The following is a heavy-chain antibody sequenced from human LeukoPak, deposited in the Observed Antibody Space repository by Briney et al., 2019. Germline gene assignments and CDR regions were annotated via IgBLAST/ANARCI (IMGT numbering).Heavy chain of an antibody. CDR2: IYYSGST. Sequence: PSETLSLTCTVSGGSISSGGYSWSWIRQPPGKGLEWIGYIYYSGSTYYNPSLKSRVTISVDTSKNQFSLKLSSVTAADTAVYYCARDDQQLERRGRDYFDYWGQGTLVTVSS. CDR3: ARDDQQLERRGRDYFDY. D-gene: IGHD1-1*01. CDR1: GGSISSGGYS. J-gene: IGHJ4*02. V-gene: IGHV4-30-4*07.